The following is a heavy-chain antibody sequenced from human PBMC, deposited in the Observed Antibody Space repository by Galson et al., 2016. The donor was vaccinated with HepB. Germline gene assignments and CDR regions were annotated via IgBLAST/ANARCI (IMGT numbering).Heavy chain of an antibody. V-gene: IGHV3-48*03. D-gene: IGHD6-19*01. CDR1: GFTLNTYP. CDR2: IGAAGGTV. CDR3: ARDRRGSGWYIDY. Sequence: SLRLSCAVSGFTLNTYPINWVRQVPGQGLEWLSYIGAAGGTVYYADSVKGRFTISKDNTKNSVYLQMNSLRAEDTAVYYCARDRRGSGWYIDYWGQGTLVTVSS. J-gene: IGHJ4*02.